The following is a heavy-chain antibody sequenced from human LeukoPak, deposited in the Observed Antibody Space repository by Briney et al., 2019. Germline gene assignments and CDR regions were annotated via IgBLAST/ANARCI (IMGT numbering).Heavy chain of an antibody. CDR3: ARAGGYCGRISCPYYFDY. Sequence: ASVKVSCKASGYTFTSYDINWVRQATGQGLEWMGWMNPNSGNTGYAQKFQGRVTMTRNTSISTAYMELSSLRSEDTAVYYCARAGGYCGRISCPYYFDYWGQGSLVTVSS. CDR1: GYTFTSYD. J-gene: IGHJ4*02. CDR2: MNPNSGNT. V-gene: IGHV1-8*01. D-gene: IGHD2-15*01.